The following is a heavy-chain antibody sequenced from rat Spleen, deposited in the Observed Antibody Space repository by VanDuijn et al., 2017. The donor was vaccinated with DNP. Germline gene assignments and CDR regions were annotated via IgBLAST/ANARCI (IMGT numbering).Heavy chain of an antibody. V-gene: IGHV5S13*01. CDR2: ITNSGGSA. Sequence: EVQLVESGGGLVQPGRSLKLSCAASGFTFSDFGMAWVRQGPTRGLEWVASITNSGGSAYYRDSVKGRFTISRDNAKTTLYLHMDSLRSEETATYYCTSWGYFDYWGEGVMVSVSS. CDR3: TSWGYFDY. J-gene: IGHJ2*01. D-gene: IGHD5-1*01. CDR1: GFTFSDFG.